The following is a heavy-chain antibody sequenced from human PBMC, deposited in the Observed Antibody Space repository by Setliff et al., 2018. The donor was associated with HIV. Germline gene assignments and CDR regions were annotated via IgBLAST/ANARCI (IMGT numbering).Heavy chain of an antibody. J-gene: IGHJ4*02. D-gene: IGHD3-22*01. Sequence: ASVKVSCKTSGYTFISFGISWVRQAPGQGLEWMGWIAGHNGDTKYDQMLQGRVTVAADISTGTVYMELRSLRSDDTAMYYCVRDDNYFDTTGYYPYFDYWGQGTQVTVSS. V-gene: IGHV1-18*01. CDR2: IAGHNGDT. CDR3: VRDDNYFDTTGYYPYFDY. CDR1: GYTFISFG.